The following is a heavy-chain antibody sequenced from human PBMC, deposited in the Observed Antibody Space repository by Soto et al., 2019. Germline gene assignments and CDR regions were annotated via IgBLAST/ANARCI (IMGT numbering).Heavy chain of an antibody. J-gene: IGHJ4*02. CDR2: ITWNSGTI. CDR3: AKAYCSGTSCYRGFDY. D-gene: IGHD2-15*01. Sequence: EVQLVESGGGLVQPGRSLRLSCAASGFTFDDYAMHWVRQAPGKGLEWVSGITWNSGTIGYADSVKGRFTISRDNAKNSLSLQMNSLRAEDTAFYYCAKAYCSGTSCYRGFDYWGQGTLITVSS. CDR1: GFTFDDYA. V-gene: IGHV3-9*01.